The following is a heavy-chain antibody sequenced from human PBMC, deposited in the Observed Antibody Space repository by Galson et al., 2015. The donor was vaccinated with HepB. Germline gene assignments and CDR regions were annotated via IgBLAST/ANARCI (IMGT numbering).Heavy chain of an antibody. J-gene: IGHJ4*02. CDR1: GYTFTSHD. D-gene: IGHD2/OR15-2a*01. V-gene: IGHV1-8*01. CDR2: MNPNGGNT. CDR3: AKVTNIGGSTGDFDY. Sequence: SVKVSCKAFGYTFTSHDINWVRQATGQGLEWMGWMNPNGGNTDYAQKFQGRVTTTRDTSMSTAYMELNSLRAEDTALYYCAKVTNIGGSTGDFDYWGQGTLVTVSS.